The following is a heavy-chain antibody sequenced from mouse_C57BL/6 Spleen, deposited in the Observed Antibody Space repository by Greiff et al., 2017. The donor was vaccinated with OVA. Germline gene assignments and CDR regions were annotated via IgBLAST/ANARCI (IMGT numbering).Heavy chain of an antibody. V-gene: IGHV1-52*01. CDR2: IDPSDSET. Sequence: VNLVESGAELVRPGSSVKLSCKASGYTFTSYWMHWVKQRPIQGLEWIGNIDPSDSETHYNQKFKDKATLTVDKSSSTAYMQLSSLTSEDSAVYYCARDLGLGGFFDYWGQGTTLTVSS. J-gene: IGHJ2*01. CDR3: ARDLGLGGFFDY. CDR1: GYTFTSYW. D-gene: IGHD4-1*01.